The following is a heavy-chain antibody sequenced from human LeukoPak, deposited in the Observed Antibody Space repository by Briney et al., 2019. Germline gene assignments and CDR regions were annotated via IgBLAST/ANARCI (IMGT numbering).Heavy chain of an antibody. CDR2: ISGGGDIT. CDR3: VREDTPATANY. Sequence: GGSLRLSCAASGFNFANHAMSWVRQTAGKGLEWVSAISGGGDITYYADSVKGGFTISRDNSKDTLFLQMHSLRPGDTAVYYCVREDTPATANYWGQGTLVTISS. J-gene: IGHJ4*02. D-gene: IGHD2-21*02. CDR1: GFNFANHA. V-gene: IGHV3-23*01.